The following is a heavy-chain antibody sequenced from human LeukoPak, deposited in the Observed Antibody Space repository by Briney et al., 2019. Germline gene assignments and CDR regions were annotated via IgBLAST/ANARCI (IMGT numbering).Heavy chain of an antibody. Sequence: PSETLSLTCTVSGGSISSSSYYWGWIRQPPGKGLEWIGEINHSGSTNYNPSLKSRVTISVDTSKNQFSLKLSSVTAADTAVYYCARVIKRVITFGGVIVKVHFDYWGQGTLVTVSS. J-gene: IGHJ4*02. D-gene: IGHD3-16*02. CDR1: GGSISSSSYY. CDR3: ARVIKRVITFGGVIVKVHFDY. CDR2: INHSGST. V-gene: IGHV4-39*07.